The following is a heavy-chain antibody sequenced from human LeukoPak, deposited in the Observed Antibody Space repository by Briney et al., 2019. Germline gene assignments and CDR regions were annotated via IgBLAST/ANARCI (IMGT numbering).Heavy chain of an antibody. CDR2: IRYDGSNR. V-gene: IGHV3-30*02. CDR3: AKDLGEFRSGWSTPHY. D-gene: IGHD6-19*01. CDR1: GFTFSSYG. Sequence: GGSLRLSCAASGFTFSSYGMHWVRQVPGKGPEWVAFIRYDGSNRYYADSVKGRFTISRDNSKNTLYLQMNSLRAEDTAVYYCAKDLGEFRSGWSTPHYWGQGTLVTVSS. J-gene: IGHJ4*02.